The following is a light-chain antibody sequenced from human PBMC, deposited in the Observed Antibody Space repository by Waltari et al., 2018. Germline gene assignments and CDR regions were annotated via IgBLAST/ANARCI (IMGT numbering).Light chain of an antibody. CDR2: HRSDSTD. CDR1: SGIHVDTSK. J-gene: IGLJ3*02. Sequence: QAVLTQPASLSASPGASASLPCTFRSGIHVDTSKIYWYQQRPGSPPQFLVKHRSDSTDKRGSGVPSRFSGSKDTSANAAILIISGLQSEDEADYYCMILHDNAVVFGGGTKLTVL. V-gene: IGLV5-45*01. CDR3: MILHDNAVV.